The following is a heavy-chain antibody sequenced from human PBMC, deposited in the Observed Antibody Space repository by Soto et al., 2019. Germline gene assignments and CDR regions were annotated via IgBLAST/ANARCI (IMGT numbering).Heavy chain of an antibody. Sequence: ASVKVSCKASGYTFTSYVISWVRHAPGQGLEWMGWISAYNGNTNYAQKLQGRVTMTTDTSTSTAYMELRSLRSDDTAVYYCARVILPGYGDYPLYYFDYWGQGPLVTVS. CDR2: ISAYNGNT. D-gene: IGHD4-17*01. CDR3: ARVILPGYGDYPLYYFDY. CDR1: GYTFTSYV. J-gene: IGHJ4*02. V-gene: IGHV1-18*01.